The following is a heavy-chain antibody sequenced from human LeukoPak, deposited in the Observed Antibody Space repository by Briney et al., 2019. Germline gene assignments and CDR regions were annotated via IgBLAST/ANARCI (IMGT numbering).Heavy chain of an antibody. CDR3: ARVSGWYWFDQ. D-gene: IGHD6-19*01. V-gene: IGHV3-33*01. CDR2: IWYDGSNK. J-gene: IGHJ5*02. Sequence: GRSLRLSCAASGFTFSSYGMHWVRQAPGKGLEWVAVIWYDGSNKYYADSVKGRFTISRDNSKNTLYLQMNSLRAENTAVYYCARVSGWYWFDQWGQGTLVTVSS. CDR1: GFTFSSYG.